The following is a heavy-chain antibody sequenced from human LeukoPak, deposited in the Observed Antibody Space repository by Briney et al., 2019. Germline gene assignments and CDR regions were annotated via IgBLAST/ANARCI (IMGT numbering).Heavy chain of an antibody. CDR3: ARVFCSGGSCYRSFADGQSYFDF. Sequence: PSETLSLTCGVHGGSLSGYYWSWIRQPPGRGLEWVGVTNHIGSTIYSPSLQSRLTISMDTSNNRFSLRLTSVTAADTAVYYCARVFCSGGSCYRSFADGQSYFDFWGQGTLVTV. CDR2: TNHIGST. D-gene: IGHD2-15*01. J-gene: IGHJ4*02. CDR1: GGSLSGYY. V-gene: IGHV4-34*01.